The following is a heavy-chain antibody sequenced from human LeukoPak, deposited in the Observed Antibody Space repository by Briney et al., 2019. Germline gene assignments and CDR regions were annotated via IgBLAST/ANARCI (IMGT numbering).Heavy chain of an antibody. CDR1: GFTFDDYA. CDR3: AKEGTYSSSWYNWFDP. CDR2: ISWNSGSI. D-gene: IGHD6-13*01. J-gene: IGHJ5*02. Sequence: GGSLRLSCAASGFTFDDYAMHWVRQAPGKGLEWVSGISWNSGSIGYADSVKGRLTISRDNAKNSLYLQMNSLRAEDTALYYCAKEGTYSSSWYNWFDPWGQGTLVTVSS. V-gene: IGHV3-9*01.